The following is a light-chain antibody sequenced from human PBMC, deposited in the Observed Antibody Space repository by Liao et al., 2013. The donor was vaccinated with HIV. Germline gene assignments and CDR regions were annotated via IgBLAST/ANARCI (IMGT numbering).Light chain of an antibody. J-gene: IGLJ3*02. CDR1: NIGSKS. V-gene: IGLV3-21*01. Sequence: SYELTQPPSVSVAPGETATITCGGNNIGSKSVHWYQQKPGQAPILVIYYDRDRPSGIPERFSGSNSGNTATLTISGTQAMDEADYYCQAWDSSTANWVFGGGTKLTVL. CDR3: QAWDSSTANWV. CDR2: YDR.